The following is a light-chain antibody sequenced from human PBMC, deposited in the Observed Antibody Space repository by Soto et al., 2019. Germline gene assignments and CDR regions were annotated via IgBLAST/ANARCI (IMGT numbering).Light chain of an antibody. CDR2: DVI. V-gene: IGLV2-18*01. Sequence: QSALTQPPSVSGSPGQSVTISCTIITSDVGDYEHVSWYQLAPGSAPKLLISDVIYRPSGVPDRFSGSRSGNTPSLTISGLQAEDEADYYCGLFTSSATWVFGGGTKLTVL. J-gene: IGLJ3*02. CDR1: TSDVGDYEH. CDR3: GLFTSSATWV.